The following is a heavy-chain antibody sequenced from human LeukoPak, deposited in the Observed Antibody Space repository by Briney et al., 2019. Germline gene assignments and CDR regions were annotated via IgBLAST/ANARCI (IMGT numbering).Heavy chain of an antibody. CDR1: GFTVSSNY. J-gene: IGHJ6*02. CDR2: IYSGGST. Sequence: QSGGSLRLSCAASGFTVSSNYMSWVRQAPGKGLEWVSVIYSGGSTYYADSVKGRFTISRDNSKNTLYLQMNSLRAEDTAVYYCARWFGAPYGTDVWGQGTTVNVSS. D-gene: IGHD3-10*01. CDR3: ARWFGAPYGTDV. V-gene: IGHV3-66*01.